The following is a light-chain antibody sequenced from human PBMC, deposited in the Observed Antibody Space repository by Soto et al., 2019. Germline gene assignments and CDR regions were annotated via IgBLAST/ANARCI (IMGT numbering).Light chain of an antibody. V-gene: IGKV3-20*01. CDR2: GAS. CDR3: QQYGSSPLT. Sequence: EIVLTQSPGTLSLSPGERVTLSCRASQSVSSSYLAWYQQKPGPAPRLLIYGASNRATGIPDRFSGSGSGTDFTLTISRLEPEDFAVYYCQQYGSSPLTFGGGTKVEIK. J-gene: IGKJ4*01. CDR1: QSVSSSY.